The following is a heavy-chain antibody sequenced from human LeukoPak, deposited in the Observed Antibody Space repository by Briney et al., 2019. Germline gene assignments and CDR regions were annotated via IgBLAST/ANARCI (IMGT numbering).Heavy chain of an antibody. J-gene: IGHJ4*02. CDR3: ARLNYGDPHFDY. CDR2: ISSSSSYI. D-gene: IGHD4-17*01. CDR1: GFTFSSYS. Sequence: WGSLRLSCAASGFTFSSYSMNWVRQAPGKGLEWVSSISSSSSYIYYADSVKGRFTISRDNAKNSLYLQMNSLRAEDTAVYYCARLNYGDPHFDYWGQGTLVTVSS. V-gene: IGHV3-21*01.